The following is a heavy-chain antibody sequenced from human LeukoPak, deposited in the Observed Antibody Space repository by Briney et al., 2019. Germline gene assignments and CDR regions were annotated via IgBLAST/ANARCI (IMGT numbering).Heavy chain of an antibody. Sequence: GASVKVSCKASGGTFSSYAISWVRQAPGQGLEWMGGIIPIFGTANYAQKFQGRVTITADESTSTAYMELRSLRSDDTAVYYCARVFRLGTHEDIVVVPAADFDYWGQGTLVTVSS. D-gene: IGHD2-2*01. V-gene: IGHV1-69*13. CDR2: IIPIFGTA. CDR1: GGTFSSYA. J-gene: IGHJ4*02. CDR3: ARVFRLGTHEDIVVVPAADFDY.